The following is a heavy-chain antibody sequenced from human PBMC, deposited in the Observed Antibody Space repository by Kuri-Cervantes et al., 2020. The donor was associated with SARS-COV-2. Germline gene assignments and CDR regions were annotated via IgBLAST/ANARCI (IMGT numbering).Heavy chain of an antibody. CDR1: GFTFDHYA. Sequence: GGSLRLSCAASGFTFDHYAMHWVRQAPGKGLEWVSGISWNGGSIGYADSVKGRFTISRDSAKNSLYLQMNSLRVEDTAVYYCARAGFEYSSSSYYYYYGMDVWGQGTTVTVSS. J-gene: IGHJ6*02. V-gene: IGHV3-9*01. D-gene: IGHD6-6*01. CDR3: ARAGFEYSSSSYYYYYGMDV. CDR2: ISWNGGSI.